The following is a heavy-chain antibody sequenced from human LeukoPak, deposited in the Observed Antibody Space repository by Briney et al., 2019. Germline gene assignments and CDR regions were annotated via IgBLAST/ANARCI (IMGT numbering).Heavy chain of an antibody. CDR1: GFTFSRYW. V-gene: IGHV3-23*01. J-gene: IGHJ4*02. Sequence: GGSLRLSCAASGFTFSRYWMSWVRQAPGKGLEWVSAISGSGGSTYYADSVKGRFTISRDNSKNTLYLQMNSLRAEDTAVYYCAREGRDLYDSSGTFDYWGQGTLVTVSS. CDR2: ISGSGGST. D-gene: IGHD3-22*01. CDR3: AREGRDLYDSSGTFDY.